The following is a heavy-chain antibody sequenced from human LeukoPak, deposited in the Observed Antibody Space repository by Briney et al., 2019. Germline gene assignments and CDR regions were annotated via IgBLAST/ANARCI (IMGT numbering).Heavy chain of an antibody. CDR1: GFTVSSYA. J-gene: IGHJ4*02. D-gene: IGHD4-17*01. CDR3: ARDYGDLPARVPHFDY. CDR2: ISSSSSMI. Sequence: GGSLRLSCAASGFTVSSYAMNWVRQAPGKGLEWVSYISSSSSMIYYADSVKGRFTISRDNAKNSLYLQMKSLRDEDTAIYYCARDYGDLPARVPHFDYWGQGTLVTVSS. V-gene: IGHV3-48*02.